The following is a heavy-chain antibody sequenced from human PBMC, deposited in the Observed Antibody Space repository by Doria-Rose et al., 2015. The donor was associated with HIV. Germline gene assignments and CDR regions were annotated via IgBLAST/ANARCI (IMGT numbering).Heavy chain of an antibody. D-gene: IGHD6-13*01. CDR2: IFSDDER. CDR3: ARIKSSSWYHKYYFDF. J-gene: IGHJ4*02. CDR1: GVSLSSPGMG. V-gene: IGHV2-26*01. Sequence: QITLKESGPALVKPTETLTLTCTVSGVSLSSPGMGVSWIRRPPGKALEWLANIFSDDERSYKTSLKSRLTISSGTSKSQVVLTMTDMDPVDTATYYCARIKSSSWYHKYYFDFWGQGTLVIVSA.